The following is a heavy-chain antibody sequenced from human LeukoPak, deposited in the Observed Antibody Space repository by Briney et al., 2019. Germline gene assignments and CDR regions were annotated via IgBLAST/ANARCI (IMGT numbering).Heavy chain of an antibody. CDR2: ISGSGGNT. J-gene: IGHJ3*02. Sequence: GGSLRLSCAASEFTFSSYAMSWVRQAPGKGLEWVSVISGSGGNTYYADSVKGRFTISRDNSKNTLYLQMNSLSAEDTAVYYCAKSPVVVTVRGAFDIWGQGTMVTVSS. CDR3: AKSPVVVTVRGAFDI. CDR1: EFTFSSYA. V-gene: IGHV3-23*01. D-gene: IGHD2-21*02.